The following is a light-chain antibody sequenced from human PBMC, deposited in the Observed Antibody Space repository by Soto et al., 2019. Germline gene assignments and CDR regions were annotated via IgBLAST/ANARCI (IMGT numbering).Light chain of an antibody. CDR2: EVS. CDR3: SSYTCSSSLD. V-gene: IGLV2-14*01. J-gene: IGLJ1*01. Sequence: QSALTQPASVSGSTGQSVTISCPGTSRDGGGYNYVSWYQQHPGKTPKLMIYEVSTRPSGDSNRFSGSKSVSTASLTISGLQAERVADYYCSSYTCSSSLDFGTGTKATV. CDR1: SRDGGGYNY.